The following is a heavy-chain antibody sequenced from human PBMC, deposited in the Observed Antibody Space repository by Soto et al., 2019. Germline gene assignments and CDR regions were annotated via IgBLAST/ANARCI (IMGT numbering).Heavy chain of an antibody. CDR2: ISAYNGNT. J-gene: IGHJ3*02. V-gene: IGHV1-18*01. Sequence: QVKLVQSGAEVKKPGASVKVSCKASGYTFTSYGISWVRQAPGQGLEWMGWISAYNGNTNYAQKLQGRVTMTTDTPTRTAHRELRSLRSADTGAYLCGRDYLYGGSEAYDAFDIWGKGTMVNVSS. CDR1: GYTFTSYG. CDR3: GRDYLYGGSEAYDAFDI. D-gene: IGHD2-15*01.